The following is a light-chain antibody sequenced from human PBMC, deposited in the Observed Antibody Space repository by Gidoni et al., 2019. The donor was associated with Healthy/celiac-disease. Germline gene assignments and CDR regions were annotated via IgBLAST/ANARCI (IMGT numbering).Light chain of an antibody. Sequence: QSALTQPRSVSGSPGQSVAISCTGTSSDVGGYNYVSWYQQHPGKAPKLMIYDVSQRSSGVPDRFSGSKSGNTASLTISGLQAEDEADYYCCSYAGSYTPFGGGTKLTVL. CDR2: DVS. J-gene: IGLJ2*01. V-gene: IGLV2-11*01. CDR1: SSDVGGYNY. CDR3: CSYAGSYTP.